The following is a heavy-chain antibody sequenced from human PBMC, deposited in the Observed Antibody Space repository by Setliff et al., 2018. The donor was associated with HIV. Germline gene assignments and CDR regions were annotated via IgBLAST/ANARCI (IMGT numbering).Heavy chain of an antibody. Sequence: ASVKVSCKASGYTFTSYYMHWVRQAPGQGLEWMGIINPSGGSTSYAQKFQGRVTMTRDTSTSTVYMELSSLRSEDTAVYYCARVGPKNRYYNFWSGYFGAFDIWGQGTMVTVSS. CDR3: ARVGPKNRYYNFWSGYFGAFDI. CDR2: INPSGGST. D-gene: IGHD3-3*01. V-gene: IGHV1-46*01. CDR1: GYTFTSYY. J-gene: IGHJ3*02.